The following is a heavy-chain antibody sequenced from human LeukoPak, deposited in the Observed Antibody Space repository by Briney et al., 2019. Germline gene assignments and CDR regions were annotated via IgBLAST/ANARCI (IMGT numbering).Heavy chain of an antibody. V-gene: IGHV3-53*01. CDR3: ARDRRYCSGSTCYSGIDY. CDR1: GFTVTSNY. Sequence: GGSLRLSCAVSGFTVTSNYMTWVRQAPGKGLEWVSVIYSGGSTYYADSVKGRFTISRDNSKNTLCLQMKTLRAEDTAVYYCARDRRYCSGSTCYSGIDYWGQGTLVTVSS. J-gene: IGHJ4*02. CDR2: IYSGGST. D-gene: IGHD2-15*01.